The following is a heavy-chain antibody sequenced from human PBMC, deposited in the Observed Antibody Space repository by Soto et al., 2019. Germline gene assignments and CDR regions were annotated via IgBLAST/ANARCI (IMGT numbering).Heavy chain of an antibody. CDR3: ARGRYGDY. V-gene: IGHV1-18*01. Sequence: QVHLVQSGAEVKKPGASVKVSCKGSGYDFTTYGITWVRQAPGQGLEWMAWISAHNGNPDYAQKLQGRVTVTRDTPTSTAYMELRRLRSDATAMYYCARGRYGDYWGQGALVTVSS. CDR1: GYDFTTYG. CDR2: ISAHNGNP. J-gene: IGHJ4*02. D-gene: IGHD1-1*01.